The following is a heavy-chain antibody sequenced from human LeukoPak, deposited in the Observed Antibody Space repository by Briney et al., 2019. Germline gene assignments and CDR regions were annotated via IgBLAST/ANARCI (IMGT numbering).Heavy chain of an antibody. J-gene: IGHJ4*02. V-gene: IGHV1-18*01. D-gene: IGHD6-19*01. CDR3: AVAVAGTVRSFVY. CDR2: ISAYNGNT. CDR1: GGTFSSYA. Sequence: EASVKVSCKASGGTFSSYAISWVRQAPGQGLEWMGWISAYNGNTNYAQKLQGRVTMTTDTSTSTAYMELRSLRSDDTAVYYCAVAVAGTVRSFVYWGQGTLVTVSS.